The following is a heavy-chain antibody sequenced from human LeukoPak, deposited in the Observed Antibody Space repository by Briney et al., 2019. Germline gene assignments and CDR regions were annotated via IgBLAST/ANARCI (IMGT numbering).Heavy chain of an antibody. V-gene: IGHV3-7*01. CDR1: GFTFSSYW. CDR2: IKQDGSEK. CDR3: AKNPPRAAGGSEPDY. D-gene: IGHD1-14*01. J-gene: IGHJ4*02. Sequence: GGSLRLSCAASGFTFSSYWMSWVRQAPGKGLEWVANIKQDGSEKYYVDSVKGRFTISRDNSKNTLYLQMNSLRAEDTAVYYCAKNPPRAAGGSEPDYWGQGTLVTVSS.